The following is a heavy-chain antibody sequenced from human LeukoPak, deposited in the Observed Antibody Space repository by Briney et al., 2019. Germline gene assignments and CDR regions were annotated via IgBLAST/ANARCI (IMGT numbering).Heavy chain of an antibody. CDR3: ARGGAGTAYYYYGMDV. CDR1: GFTFSDYY. J-gene: IGHJ6*02. Sequence: GGSLRLSCAASGFTFSDYYMTWLRQAPGKGLEWVAVISYDGSNKYYADSVKGRFTISRDNSKNTLYLQMNSLRAEDTAVYYCARGGAGTAYYYYGMDVWGQGTTVTVSS. V-gene: IGHV3-30*03. CDR2: ISYDGSNK. D-gene: IGHD1-1*01.